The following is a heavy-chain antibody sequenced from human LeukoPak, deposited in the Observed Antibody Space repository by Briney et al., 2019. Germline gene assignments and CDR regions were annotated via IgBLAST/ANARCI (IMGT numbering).Heavy chain of an antibody. CDR1: GGSISSGSYY. J-gene: IGHJ4*02. CDR3: ARVDTAMDPYFDY. V-gene: IGHV4-61*02. Sequence: SETLSLTCTVSGGSISSGSYYWSWIRQPAGKGLEWIGRIYSSGSTNYNPSLKSRVTISVDTSKNQFSLKLSSVTAADTAVYYCARVDTAMDPYFDYWGQGTLVTVSS. CDR2: IYSSGST. D-gene: IGHD5-18*01.